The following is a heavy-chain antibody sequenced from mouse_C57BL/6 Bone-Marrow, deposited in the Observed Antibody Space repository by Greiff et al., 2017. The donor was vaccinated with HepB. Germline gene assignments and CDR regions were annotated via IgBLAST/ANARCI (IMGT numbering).Heavy chain of an antibody. CDR2: IDPEDGET. V-gene: IGHV14-2*01. D-gene: IGHD1-1*01. CDR3: ASTTVAYAMDD. CDR1: GFNIKDYY. Sequence: VQLKESGAELVKPGASVKLSCTASGFNIKDYYMHWVKQRTEQGLEWIGRIDPEDGETKYATKFQGKATITADTSSNTAYLQLSSLTSEDTAVYYCASTTVAYAMDDWGQGTSVTVSS. J-gene: IGHJ4*01.